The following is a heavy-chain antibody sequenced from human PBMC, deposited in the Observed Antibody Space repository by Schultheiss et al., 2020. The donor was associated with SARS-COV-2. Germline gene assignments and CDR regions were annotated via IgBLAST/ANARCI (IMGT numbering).Heavy chain of an antibody. V-gene: IGHV3-30*01. CDR2: VSYGGTNK. Sequence: GGSLRLYCAASGFSFSTYAMHWVRQAPGKGLEWVAVVSYGGTNKYYADSVKGRFTISRDNSNNTLYLQMNSLRPEDTAVYYCARDNIVVVPAAMGGDDAFDIWGQGTMVTVSS. CDR1: GFSFSTYA. CDR3: ARDNIVVVPAAMGGDDAFDI. J-gene: IGHJ3*02. D-gene: IGHD2-2*01.